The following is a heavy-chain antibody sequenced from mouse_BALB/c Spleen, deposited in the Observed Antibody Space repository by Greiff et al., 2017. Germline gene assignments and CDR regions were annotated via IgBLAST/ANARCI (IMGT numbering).Heavy chain of an antibody. D-gene: IGHD1-1*01. CDR1: GFTFSSYA. CDR3: ATLYGSTFDY. CDR2: ISSGGST. V-gene: IGHV5-6-5*01. Sequence: EVQGVESGGGLVKPGGSLKLSCAASGFTFSSYAMSWVRQTPEKRLEWVASISSGGSTYYPDSVKGRFTISRDNARNILYLQMSSLRSEDTAMYYCATLYGSTFDYWGQGTTLTVSS. J-gene: IGHJ2*01.